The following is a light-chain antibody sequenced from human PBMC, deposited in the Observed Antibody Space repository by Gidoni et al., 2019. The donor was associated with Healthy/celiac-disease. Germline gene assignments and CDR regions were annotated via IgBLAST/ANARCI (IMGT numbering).Light chain of an antibody. CDR2: WAS. CDR1: QRVLYISNNKNY. J-gene: IGKJ2*01. V-gene: IGKV4-1*01. Sequence: DIVLTQSLDSLAVSLGERATINCKSSQRVLYISNNKNYLAWYQQKPGQPPKLLIYWASTRESGVPDRFSGSGSGTDFTLTISSLQAEDVAVYYCQQYYSTPYTFGQGTKLEIK. CDR3: QQYYSTPYT.